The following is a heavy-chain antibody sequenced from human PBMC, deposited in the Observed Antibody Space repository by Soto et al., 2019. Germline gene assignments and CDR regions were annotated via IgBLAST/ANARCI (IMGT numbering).Heavy chain of an antibody. CDR1: GFTFSSYA. D-gene: IGHD6-19*01. J-gene: IGHJ3*02. Sequence: GGSLRLSCAASGFTFSSYAMHWVRQAPGKGLEWVAVISYDGSNKYYADSVKGRFTISRDNSKNTLYLQMNSLRAEDTAVYYCARDVGEAVADEADAFDIWGQGTMVTVSS. V-gene: IGHV3-30-3*01. CDR3: ARDVGEAVADEADAFDI. CDR2: ISYDGSNK.